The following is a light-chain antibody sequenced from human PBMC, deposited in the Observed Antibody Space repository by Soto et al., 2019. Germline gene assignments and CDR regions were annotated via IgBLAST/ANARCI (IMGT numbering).Light chain of an antibody. CDR1: SSDVGGYNY. CDR3: SSHTRSSTYVV. Sequence: QSALTQPASVSGSPGQSITISCTGTSSDVGGYNYVSWYQQHPGKAPKLMISDVSNRPSGVSSRFSGSKSGNTASLTISGLQAEDEADYYCSSHTRSSTYVVFGGGTKLTVL. V-gene: IGLV2-14*01. CDR2: DVS. J-gene: IGLJ2*01.